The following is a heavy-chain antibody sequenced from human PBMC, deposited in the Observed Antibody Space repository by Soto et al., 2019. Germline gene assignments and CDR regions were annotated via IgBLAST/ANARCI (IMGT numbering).Heavy chain of an antibody. J-gene: IGHJ4*02. CDR3: ASRYCSYDMCYVY. V-gene: IGHV4-4*02. CDR1: GGSITSNNW. Sequence: PSETLSLTCAVSGGSITSNNWWSWVRQAPGEGLEWIGDIHHREGTNYNPSLRGRLSISLDESKSHFSLKLSSVTAADTAVYYCASRYCSYDMCYVYWGPGTLVTVSS. D-gene: IGHD2-8*01. CDR2: IHHREGT.